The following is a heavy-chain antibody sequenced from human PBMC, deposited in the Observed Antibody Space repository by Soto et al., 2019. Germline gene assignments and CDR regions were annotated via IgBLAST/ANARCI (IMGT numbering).Heavy chain of an antibody. Sequence: SQTLSLTCVISGDSVSSNSAAWSWIRQSPSRGLEWLGRTYYRSKWYNYYAVSLKSRITINPDTSKNQFSLQLNSVTPEDTAVYYCAREAIYCSSTSCYGRWFDPWGQGTLVTVSS. J-gene: IGHJ5*02. D-gene: IGHD2-2*01. CDR2: TYYRSKWYN. CDR3: AREAIYCSSTSCYGRWFDP. V-gene: IGHV6-1*01. CDR1: GDSVSSNSAA.